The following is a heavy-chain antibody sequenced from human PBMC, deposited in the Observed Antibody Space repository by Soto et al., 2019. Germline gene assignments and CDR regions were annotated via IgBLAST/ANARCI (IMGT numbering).Heavy chain of an antibody. CDR1: GYTFTSYG. CDR2: ISAYNGNT. V-gene: IGHV1-18*01. Sequence: ASVKVSCKASGYTFTSYGISWVRQAPGQGLEWMGWISAYNGNTNYAQKLQDRVTITTDTSTSTAYMELRSLRSEDTAVYYCAAETPTSGYPAFDICGQGTMVTV. D-gene: IGHD6-25*01. CDR3: AAETPTSGYPAFDI. J-gene: IGHJ3*02.